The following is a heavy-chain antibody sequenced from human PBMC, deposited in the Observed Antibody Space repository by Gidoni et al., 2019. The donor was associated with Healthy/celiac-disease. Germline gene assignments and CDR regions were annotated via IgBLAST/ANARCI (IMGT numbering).Heavy chain of an antibody. V-gene: IGHV1-8*01. CDR3: ARDVGSGWSHGDY. CDR1: GYTFTSYD. Sequence: QVQLVQSGAEVKKPGASVTVSCKASGYTFTSYDINWVRQATGKGVEWMGWMNPNSGNTGYAQKFKGRVTMTRNTSISTAYMELSSLRSEDTAVYYCARDVGSGWSHGDYWGQGTLVTVSS. CDR2: MNPNSGNT. J-gene: IGHJ4*02. D-gene: IGHD6-19*01.